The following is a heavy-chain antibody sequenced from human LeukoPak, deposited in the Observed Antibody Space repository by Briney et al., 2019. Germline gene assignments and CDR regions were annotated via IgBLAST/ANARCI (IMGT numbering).Heavy chain of an antibody. CDR1: GFTFSSYA. CDR3: ARDLKRLAAVQPPDFDY. Sequence: PGGSLRLSCAASGFTFSSYAMSWVRQVPGKGLEWVSGINWSGGSTGYADSVEGRFTISRDNAKKSLYLQMNDLRAEDTAFYYCARDLKRLAAVQPPDFDYWGQGTLVTVSS. D-gene: IGHD6-13*01. J-gene: IGHJ4*02. CDR2: INWSGGST. V-gene: IGHV3-20*04.